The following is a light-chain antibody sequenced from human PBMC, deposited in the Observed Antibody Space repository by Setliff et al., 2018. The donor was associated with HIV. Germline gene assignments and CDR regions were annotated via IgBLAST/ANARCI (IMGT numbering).Light chain of an antibody. CDR2: EVT. J-gene: IGLJ1*01. CDR3: SSHRSSSHV. Sequence: QSVLTQPPSVSGSPGQSVTISCTGTSSDVGRYNRVSWYQQPPGTAPKLMIYEVTNRPSGVPDRFSGSKSGSTASLTISGLQAEDEGDYYCSSHRSSSHVFGTGTKVTVL. V-gene: IGLV2-18*02. CDR1: SSDVGRYNR.